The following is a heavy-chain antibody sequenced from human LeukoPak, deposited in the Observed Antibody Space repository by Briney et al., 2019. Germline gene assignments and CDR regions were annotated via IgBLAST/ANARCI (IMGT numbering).Heavy chain of an antibody. D-gene: IGHD5-18*01. V-gene: IGHV4-39*01. CDR2: IYPSGTT. Sequence: PSETLSLTCTVSGDSISSSSYYWGWIRQPPGKGLGWIGSIYPSGTTYYNPSLKSRATISVDTSNNQFSLELSSVTAADTAVYYCARHRGYSYVYFDYWGQGILVTVSS. CDR3: ARHRGYSYVYFDY. CDR1: GDSISSSSYY. J-gene: IGHJ4*02.